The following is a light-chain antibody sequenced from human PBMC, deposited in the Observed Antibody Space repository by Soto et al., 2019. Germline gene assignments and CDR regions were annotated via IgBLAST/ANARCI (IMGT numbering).Light chain of an antibody. J-gene: IGKJ1*01. V-gene: IGKV3D-15*01. CDR3: QHYNNWPPWT. CDR2: AAS. CDR1: QSVSSY. Sequence: EIVLTQSPATLSLSPGERATLSCRASQSVSSYLAWYQQKPGQAPRLLIYAASRRATGIPDRFSGSGSGTEFILIISSLQSEDFAVYYCQHYNNWPPWTFGQGTKVDIK.